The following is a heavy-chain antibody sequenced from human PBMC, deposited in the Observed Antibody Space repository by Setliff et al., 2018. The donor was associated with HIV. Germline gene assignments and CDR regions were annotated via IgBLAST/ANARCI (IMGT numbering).Heavy chain of an antibody. CDR1: GYTFTTSG. CDR2: IGTYNGDT. Sequence: GASVKVSCKAPGYTFTTSGVSWFRRAPGQGLEWMGWIGTYNGDTKFAQRFQGRVTMATDTSASTAYMELRSLRSDDTAVYFCARAIQLETFDFWGQGTLVTVSS. CDR3: ARAIQLETFDF. D-gene: IGHD1-1*01. V-gene: IGHV1-18*01. J-gene: IGHJ4*02.